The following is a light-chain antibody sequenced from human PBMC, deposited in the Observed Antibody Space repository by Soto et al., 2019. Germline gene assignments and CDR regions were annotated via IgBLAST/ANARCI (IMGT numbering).Light chain of an antibody. V-gene: IGKV3-20*01. Sequence: LSPGERATLSCRASQSVSSSYLAWYQQKPGQAPRLLIYAASSRATGIPDRFSGSGSGTDFTLTISRLEPEDFAVYYCQQYGSSPEWTFGQGTKVDIK. CDR3: QQYGSSPEWT. CDR2: AAS. CDR1: QSVSSSY. J-gene: IGKJ1*01.